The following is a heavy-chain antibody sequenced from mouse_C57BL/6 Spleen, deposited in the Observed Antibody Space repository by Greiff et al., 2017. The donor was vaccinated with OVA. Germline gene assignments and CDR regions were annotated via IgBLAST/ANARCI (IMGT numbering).Heavy chain of an antibody. V-gene: IGHV1-80*01. CDR1: GYAFSSYW. J-gene: IGHJ1*03. Sequence: VQLQESGAELVKPGASVKISCKASGYAFSSYWMNWVKQRPGKGLEWIGQIYPGDGDTNYNGKFKGKATLTADKSSSTAYMQLSSLTSEDSAVYFCARWRTDWYFDVWGTGTTVTVSS. CDR3: ARWRTDWYFDV. CDR2: IYPGDGDT.